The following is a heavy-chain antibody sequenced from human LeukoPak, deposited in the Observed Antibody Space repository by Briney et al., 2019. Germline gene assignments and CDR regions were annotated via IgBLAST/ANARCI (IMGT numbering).Heavy chain of an antibody. J-gene: IGHJ6*02. CDR1: GFTFSSYS. CDR2: ISSSSSYI. V-gene: IGHV3-21*01. D-gene: IGHD3-10*01. CDR3: AKVQTYCYGSGSYHYGMDV. Sequence: GGSLRLSCAASGFTFSSYSMNWVRQAPGKGLEWVSSISSSSSYIYYADSVKGRFTISRDNSKNTLYLQMNSLRAEDTAVYYCAKVQTYCYGSGSYHYGMDVWGQGTTVTVSS.